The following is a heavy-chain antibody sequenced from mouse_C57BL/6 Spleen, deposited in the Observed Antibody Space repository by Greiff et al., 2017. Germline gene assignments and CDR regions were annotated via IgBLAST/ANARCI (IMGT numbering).Heavy chain of an antibody. CDR1: GYSITSGYY. Sequence: EVKLLESGPGLVKPSQSLSLTCSVTGYSITSGYYWNWIRQFPGNKLEWMGYISYDGSNNYNPSLKNRISITRDTSKNQFFLKLNSVTTEDTATYYCARGAGGSSYFDYWGQGTTLTVSS. D-gene: IGHD1-1*02. V-gene: IGHV3-6*01. CDR2: ISYDGSN. CDR3: ARGAGGSSYFDY. J-gene: IGHJ2*01.